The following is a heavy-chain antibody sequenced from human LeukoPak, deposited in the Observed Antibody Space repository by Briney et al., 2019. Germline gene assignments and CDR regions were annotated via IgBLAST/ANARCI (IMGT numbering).Heavy chain of an antibody. CDR3: ASSSYIPAALAY. Sequence: SETLSLTCTVSGYSISSGYYWGWIRQPPGKRLEWIGSIYPSGSTFYNPSLKSRVTMSADTSRNQFSLKLNSMTAADTAVYYCASSSYIPAALAYWGQGTLVTVSS. J-gene: IGHJ4*02. D-gene: IGHD2-2*01. CDR1: GYSISSGYY. V-gene: IGHV4-38-2*02. CDR2: IYPSGST.